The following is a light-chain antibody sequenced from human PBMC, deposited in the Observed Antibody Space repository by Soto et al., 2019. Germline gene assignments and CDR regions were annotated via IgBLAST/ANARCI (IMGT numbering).Light chain of an antibody. CDR2: KAP. V-gene: IGKV1-5*03. CDR1: QSISSW. CDR3: QQSYSTPRT. Sequence: DIRMTQSPPTLSASVGDRVTITCRASQSISSWLAWYQQKPGKAPKLLIYKAPSLESGVPSRSSGSGSGTEFPLSISSLQPDDFAAYYCQQSYSTPRTFGQETKVDIK. J-gene: IGKJ1*01.